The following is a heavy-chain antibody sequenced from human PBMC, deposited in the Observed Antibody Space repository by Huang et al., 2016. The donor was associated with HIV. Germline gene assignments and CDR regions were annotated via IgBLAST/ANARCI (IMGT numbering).Heavy chain of an antibody. D-gene: IGHD5-12*01. J-gene: IGHJ4*02. CDR3: ARGNGYNSGFDY. CDR2: FYTGGAT. Sequence: EVQLVESGGGLIQPGGSLRLSCAASGFTFSRSFMSWVGQAPGKGLEWVSVFYTGGATAYADSVKGRFTVSRDNLKNTLYFQMNSLRVEDTAVYYCARGNGYNSGFDYWGQGTLVTVSS. V-gene: IGHV3-53*01. CDR1: GFTFSRSF.